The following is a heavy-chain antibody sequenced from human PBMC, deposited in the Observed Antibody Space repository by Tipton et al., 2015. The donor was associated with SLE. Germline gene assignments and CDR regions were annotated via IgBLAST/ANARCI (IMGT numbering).Heavy chain of an antibody. D-gene: IGHD6-19*01. Sequence: TLSLTCTVSGGSISSYYWSWIRQPPGKELEWIGYINYSGSTNYNPSLKSRVTISVDTSKNQFSLKLSSVTAADTAVYYCARGDSSGWYGTYYFDYWGQGTLVTVSS. CDR2: INYSGST. V-gene: IGHV4-59*01. CDR1: GGSISSYY. CDR3: ARGDSSGWYGTYYFDY. J-gene: IGHJ4*02.